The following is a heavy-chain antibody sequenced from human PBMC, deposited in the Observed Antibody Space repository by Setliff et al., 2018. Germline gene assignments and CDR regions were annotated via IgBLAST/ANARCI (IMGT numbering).Heavy chain of an antibody. Sequence: ASVKVSCKTSGYTFINYGLSWMRQAPGQGLEWMGWISGYNGNTDYAQNLQGRVTMTIDTSTSTAYMELRSLRSDDTAVYYCARVPRLEWLLPTFNSWGQGTLVTVSS. D-gene: IGHD3-3*01. CDR3: ARVPRLEWLLPTFNS. V-gene: IGHV1-18*01. CDR1: GYTFINYG. CDR2: ISGYNGNT. J-gene: IGHJ4*02.